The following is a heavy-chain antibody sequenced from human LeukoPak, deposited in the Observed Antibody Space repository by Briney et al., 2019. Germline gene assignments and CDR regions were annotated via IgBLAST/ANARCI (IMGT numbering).Heavy chain of an antibody. CDR3: ARGQTTVVIYNY. Sequence: ASVKVSCKVSGYTLTELSMHWVRQAPGKGLEWMGGFDPEDGETIYAQKFQGRVTMTRDTSISTAYMELSRLRSDDTAVYYCARGQTTVVIYNYWGQGTLVTVSS. J-gene: IGHJ4*02. CDR2: FDPEDGET. CDR1: GYTLTELS. V-gene: IGHV1-24*01. D-gene: IGHD4-23*01.